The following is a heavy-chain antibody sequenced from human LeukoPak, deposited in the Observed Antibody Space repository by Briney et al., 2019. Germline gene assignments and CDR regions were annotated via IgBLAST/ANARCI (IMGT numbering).Heavy chain of an antibody. Sequence: ASVKVSCKASGYTFTSYGISWVRQAPGQGLGWMGWISAYNGNTNYAQKLQGRVTMTTDTSTSTAYMELRSLRSDDTAVYYCARDKGATVTTTIGARFDYWGQGTLVTVSS. CDR3: ARDKGATVTTTIGARFDY. CDR1: GYTFTSYG. V-gene: IGHV1-18*01. CDR2: ISAYNGNT. J-gene: IGHJ4*02. D-gene: IGHD4-4*01.